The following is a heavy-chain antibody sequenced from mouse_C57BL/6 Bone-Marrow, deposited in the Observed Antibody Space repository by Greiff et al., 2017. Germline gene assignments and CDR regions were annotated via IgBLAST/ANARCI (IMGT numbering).Heavy chain of an antibody. CDR2: IHPNSGST. Sequence: VQLQQPGAELVKPGASVKLSCKASGYTFTSYWMHWVKQRPGQGLEWIGMIHPNSGSTNYNEKFKSKATLTVDKSSSTAYMQLSSLTSEDSAVYYCAREGYYYGNYWYFDVWGTGTTVTVSS. V-gene: IGHV1-64*01. J-gene: IGHJ1*03. D-gene: IGHD1-1*01. CDR1: GYTFTSYW. CDR3: AREGYYYGNYWYFDV.